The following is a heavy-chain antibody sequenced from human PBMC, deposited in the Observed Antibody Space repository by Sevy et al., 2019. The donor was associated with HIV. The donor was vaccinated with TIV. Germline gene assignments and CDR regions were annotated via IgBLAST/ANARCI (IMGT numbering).Heavy chain of an antibody. CDR2: LSGSGGTT. CDR3: ATGTTDSSISWVFDV. J-gene: IGHJ3*01. D-gene: IGHD6-13*01. Sequence: GGSLRLSCAASGFTFFSHVMSWVRQAPGKGLEWVSGLSGSGGTTYYADSVKGRFSISRDNSKNKLYLQMSGLRIENTAGYYCATGTTDSSISWVFDVWGQGTMVTVSS. CDR1: GFTFFSHV. V-gene: IGHV3-23*01.